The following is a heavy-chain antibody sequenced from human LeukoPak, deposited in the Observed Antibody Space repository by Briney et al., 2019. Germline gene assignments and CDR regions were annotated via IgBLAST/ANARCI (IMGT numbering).Heavy chain of an antibody. CDR1: GGSISSSY. CDR2: IYTSGTT. V-gene: IGHV4-4*07. CDR3: ARLGYSSSSTGYYYYMDV. D-gene: IGHD6-6*01. J-gene: IGHJ6*03. Sequence: SETLSLTCTVSGGSISSSYWSWIRQPAGKGLEWIGRIYTSGTTSYNPSLKSRVSISVDKSKNQLSLKVSSVTAADTAVYYCARLGYSSSSTGYYYYMDVCGKGTTVTVSS.